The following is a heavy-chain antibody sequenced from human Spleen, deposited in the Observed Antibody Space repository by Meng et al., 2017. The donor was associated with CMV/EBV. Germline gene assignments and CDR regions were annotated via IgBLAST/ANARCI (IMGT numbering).Heavy chain of an antibody. Sequence: GESLKISCAASGFTFSSYSMNWGRQAPGKGLEWVSSISSSSSYIYYADSVKGRFTISRDNAKNSLYLQMNSLRAEDTAVYYCAGQSITGTTNYYGMDVWGQGTTVTVSS. CDR3: AGQSITGTTNYYGMDV. V-gene: IGHV3-21*01. CDR1: GFTFSSYS. CDR2: ISSSSSYI. J-gene: IGHJ6*02. D-gene: IGHD1-20*01.